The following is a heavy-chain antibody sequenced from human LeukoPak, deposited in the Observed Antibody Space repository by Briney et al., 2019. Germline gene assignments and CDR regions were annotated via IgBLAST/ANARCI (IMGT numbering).Heavy chain of an antibody. D-gene: IGHD6-13*01. CDR3: ARQRAVSYSSNLYYYYYYMDV. CDR1: GGSISSGSYY. V-gene: IGHV4-61*02. CDR2: IYTSGST. Sequence: PSQTLSLTCTVSGGSISSGSYYWSWIRQPAGKGLEWIGRIYTSGSTNYNPSLKSRVTISVDTSKNQFSLKLSSVTAADTAVYYCARQRAVSYSSNLYYYYYYMDVWGKGTTVTVSS. J-gene: IGHJ6*03.